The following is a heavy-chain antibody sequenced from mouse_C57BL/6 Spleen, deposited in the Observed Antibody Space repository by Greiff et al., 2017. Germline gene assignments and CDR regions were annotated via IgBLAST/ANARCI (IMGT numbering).Heavy chain of an antibody. CDR2: ISYDGSN. CDR1: GYSITSGYY. D-gene: IGHD1-1*01. V-gene: IGHV3-6*01. CDR3: ARPPYYYGSSYGWYFDV. J-gene: IGHJ1*03. Sequence: EVKVEESGPGLVKPSQSLSLTCSVTGYSITSGYYWNWIRQFPGNKLEWMGYISYDGSNNYNPSLKNRISITRDTSKNQFFLKLNSVTTEDTATYYCARPPYYYGSSYGWYFDVWGTGTTVTVSS.